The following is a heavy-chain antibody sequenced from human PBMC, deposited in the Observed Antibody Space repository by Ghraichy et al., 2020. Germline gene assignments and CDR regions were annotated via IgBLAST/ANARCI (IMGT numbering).Heavy chain of an antibody. V-gene: IGHV3-48*02. CDR3: ARGSTVVRFYFYDGMDV. Sequence: GESLNISCVGSGFTFSSYSMNWVRQSPGKGLEWVSYITSSSRTKSYADSVKGRFTISRDNAQNSLYLQMSSLRDEDTAVYYCARGSTVVRFYFYDGMDVWGQGTTVTVSS. J-gene: IGHJ6*02. CDR1: GFTFSSYS. CDR2: ITSSSRTK. D-gene: IGHD4-23*01.